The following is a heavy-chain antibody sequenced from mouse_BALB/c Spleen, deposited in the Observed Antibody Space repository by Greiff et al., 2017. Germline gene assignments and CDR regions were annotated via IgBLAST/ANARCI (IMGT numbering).Heavy chain of an antibody. CDR2: ILPGSGST. CDR3: ARGRYDGPGAMDY. D-gene: IGHD2-14*01. V-gene: IGHV1-9*01. J-gene: IGHJ4*01. CDR1: GYTFSSYW. Sequence: VQLQESGAELMKPGASVKISCKATGYTFSSYWIEWVKQRPGHGLEWIGEILPGSGSTNYNEKFKGKATFTADTSSNTAYMQLSSLTSEDSAVYYCARGRYDGPGAMDYWGQGTSVTVSS.